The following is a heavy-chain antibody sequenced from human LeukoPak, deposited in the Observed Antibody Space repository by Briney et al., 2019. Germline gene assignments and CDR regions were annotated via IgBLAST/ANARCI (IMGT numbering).Heavy chain of an antibody. V-gene: IGHV3-7*01. CDR1: GFAFSSYW. J-gene: IGHJ4*02. Sequence: PGGSLRLSCAASGFAFSSYWMSWVRQAPGKGLEWVANIKQDGSEKYYVDSVKGRFTISRDNAKNSLYLQMNSLRAEDTAVYYCARDLRIAVASYWGQGTLVTVSS. D-gene: IGHD6-19*01. CDR3: ARDLRIAVASY. CDR2: IKQDGSEK.